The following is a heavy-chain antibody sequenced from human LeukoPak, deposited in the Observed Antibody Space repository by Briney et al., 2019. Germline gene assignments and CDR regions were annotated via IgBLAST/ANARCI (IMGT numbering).Heavy chain of an antibody. CDR2: INHSGST. CDR1: AYSISSGHY. D-gene: IGHD2/OR15-2a*01. J-gene: IGHJ4*02. Sequence: SETLSLTCSVSAYSISSGHYWTWIRQSPGKGLEWIGEINHSGSTDYNPSLKSRVTISVDTSKNQFSLKLSSVTAADTAVYYCARLSGYWGQGTLVTAS. V-gene: IGHV4-38-2*02. CDR3: ARLSGY.